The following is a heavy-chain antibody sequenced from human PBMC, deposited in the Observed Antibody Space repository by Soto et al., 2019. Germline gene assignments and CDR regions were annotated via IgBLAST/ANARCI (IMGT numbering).Heavy chain of an antibody. CDR1: GGTFSSYA. CDR3: ARDRGYGSGSYPQHYYYYGMDV. D-gene: IGHD3-10*01. Sequence: SSVKVSCKASGGTFSSYAISWVRQAPGQGLEWMGGIIPIFGTANYAQKFQGRVTITADESTSTAYMELSSLRSEDTAVYYCARDRGYGSGSYPQHYYYYGMDVWG. J-gene: IGHJ6*02. CDR2: IIPIFGTA. V-gene: IGHV1-69*13.